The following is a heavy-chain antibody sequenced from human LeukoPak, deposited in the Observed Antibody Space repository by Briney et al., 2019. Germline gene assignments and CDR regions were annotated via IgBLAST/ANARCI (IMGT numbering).Heavy chain of an antibody. CDR2: ISSSGSTI. J-gene: IGHJ4*02. Sequence: PGGSLRLSCAASGFTFSDYYMSWIRQAPGKGLEWVSYISSSGSTIYYADSVKGRFTISRDNAKNSLYLQMNSLRAEDTAVYYCTRDPSYCTNGVCYPDYWGQGTLVTVSS. V-gene: IGHV3-11*04. CDR3: TRDPSYCTNGVCYPDY. D-gene: IGHD2-8*01. CDR1: GFTFSDYY.